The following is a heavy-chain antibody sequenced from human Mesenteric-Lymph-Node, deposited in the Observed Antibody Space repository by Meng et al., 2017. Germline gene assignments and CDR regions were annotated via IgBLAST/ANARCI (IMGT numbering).Heavy chain of an antibody. D-gene: IGHD1-26*01. CDR3: ARLKYSGSYLYFDY. CDR1: GGTFSSYA. Sequence: QVQLVQSGDEGKKPGSSVKVSCKASGGTFSSYAISWVRQAPGQGLEWMGGIIPIFGTANYAQKYQGRVTITADKSTSTAYMELSSLRSEDTAVYYCARLKYSGSYLYFDYWGQGTLVTVSS. CDR2: IIPIFGTA. V-gene: IGHV1-69*06. J-gene: IGHJ4*02.